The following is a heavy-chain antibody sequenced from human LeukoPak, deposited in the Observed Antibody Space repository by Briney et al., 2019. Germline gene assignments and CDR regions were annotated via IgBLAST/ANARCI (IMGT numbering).Heavy chain of an antibody. V-gene: IGHV3-33*06. J-gene: IGHJ4*02. CDR2: IWYDGSNK. CDR1: GFTFTDYW. D-gene: IGHD6-13*01. Sequence: GGSLRLSCEVSGFTFTDYWMNWVRQAPGKGLEWVAVIWYDGSNKYYADSVKGRFTISRDNSKNTLYLQMNSLRAEDTAVYYCAKDQGIAAAGTLNYWGQGTLVTVSS. CDR3: AKDQGIAAAGTLNY.